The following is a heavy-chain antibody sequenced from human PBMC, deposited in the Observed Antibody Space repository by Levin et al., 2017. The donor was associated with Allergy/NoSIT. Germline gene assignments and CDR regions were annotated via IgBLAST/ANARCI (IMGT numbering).Heavy chain of an antibody. Sequence: SETLSLTCAVYGGSFSGYYWSWIRQPPGKGLEGMGEINHSGSTNYNPSLKSRVTISVDTSKNQFSLKLSSVTAADTAVYYCARGGDKGSGSYYRSGWTANWFDPWGQGTLVTVSS. CDR2: INHSGST. CDR1: GGSFSGYY. D-gene: IGHD3-10*01. CDR3: ARGGDKGSGSYYRSGWTANWFDP. V-gene: IGHV4-34*01. J-gene: IGHJ5*02.